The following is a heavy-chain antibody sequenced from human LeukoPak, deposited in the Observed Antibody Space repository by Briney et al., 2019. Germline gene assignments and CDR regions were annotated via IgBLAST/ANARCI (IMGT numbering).Heavy chain of an antibody. CDR3: AKGAEIDH. CDR2: MTGPADTT. J-gene: IGHJ4*02. Sequence: SGGSLRLSCAASGFTFSNAWMSWVRQAPGRGLEWLSAMTGPADTTYYAESVKGRFTISRDYSKSMVFLQMNSLRVEDTAIYYCAKGAEIDHWGQGTLVTVSS. CDR1: GFTFSNAW. V-gene: IGHV3-23*01.